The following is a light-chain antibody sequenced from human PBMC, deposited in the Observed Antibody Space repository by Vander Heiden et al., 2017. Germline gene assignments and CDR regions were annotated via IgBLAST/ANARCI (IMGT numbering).Light chain of an antibody. J-gene: IGLJ2*01. CDR1: SNDDGNYNI. V-gene: IGLV2-23*01. Sequence: QSALTQPASVSGSPRQSITISCSGTSNDDGNYNILDWHQKHPGKAPNLFIYESNRRPSGTSNLFSGSKSGNTASLTISGLQAEDDADYYCCSYAGNGTPVFGGGTKLTVL. CDR3: CSYAGNGTPV. CDR2: ESN.